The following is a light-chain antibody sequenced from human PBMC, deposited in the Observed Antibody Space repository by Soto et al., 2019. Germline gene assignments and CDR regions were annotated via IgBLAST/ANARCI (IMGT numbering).Light chain of an antibody. J-gene: IGLJ1*01. Sequence: SSPTPPPPVSRAPWPSGTISFTGNNRVVGVYNYVSWYQQHPGKAPKLVIYDVSKRPSGVPDRFSGSKSGNTASLTISGLQAEDEADYYCCSYAGSYTWVFGTGTRSPS. CDR3: CSYAGSYTWV. CDR2: DVS. CDR1: NRVVGVYNY. V-gene: IGLV2-11*01.